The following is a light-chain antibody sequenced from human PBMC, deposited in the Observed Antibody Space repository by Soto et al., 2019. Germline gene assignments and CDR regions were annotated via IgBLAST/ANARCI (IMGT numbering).Light chain of an antibody. CDR1: QSVSSAY. J-gene: IGKJ1*01. V-gene: IGKV3-20*01. CDR2: AAS. CDR3: QHYGTSWT. Sequence: IVLTQYPGTLSLSPGERATLSCRPSQSVSSAYLAWYQQKPGQGPRLLLYAASHRATSIPDRFSGSGSGTDFTLTISRLEPEDFAVYYCQHYGTSWTFGQGTKVEIK.